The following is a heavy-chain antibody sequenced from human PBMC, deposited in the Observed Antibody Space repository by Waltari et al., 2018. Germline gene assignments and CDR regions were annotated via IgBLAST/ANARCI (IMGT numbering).Heavy chain of an antibody. CDR2: VDPEDGET. J-gene: IGHJ6*02. D-gene: IGHD2-21*01. Sequence: EVQLVQSGAEVQKPGATVNISCQVSGYTFTAYYMTWVQRATGKGLEWMGLVDPEDGETIYAEKFQGRVTITADTTTDTAYMELSSLRSEDTAVYYCATVRAGEHPYYYYGMDVWGQGTTVTVSS. V-gene: IGHV1-69-2*01. CDR1: GYTFTAYY. CDR3: ATVRAGEHPYYYYGMDV.